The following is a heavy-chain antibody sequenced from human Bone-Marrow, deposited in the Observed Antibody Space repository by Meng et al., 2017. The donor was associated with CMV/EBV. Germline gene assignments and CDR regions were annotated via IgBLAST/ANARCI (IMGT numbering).Heavy chain of an antibody. D-gene: IGHD1-7*01. CDR1: GFTFGSFA. J-gene: IGHJ4*02. CDR2: IRSKIYGGTT. CDR3: TRGSGNYYNGGYFAY. V-gene: IGHV3-49*04. Sequence: GESLKISCTASGFTFGSFAMSWVRQAPGKGLEWVGFIRSKIYGGTTEYAASVKGRFTISRDEANNLAHLQMDSLKTEDTGIYYCTRGSGNYYNGGYFAYWGQGTLVTVSS.